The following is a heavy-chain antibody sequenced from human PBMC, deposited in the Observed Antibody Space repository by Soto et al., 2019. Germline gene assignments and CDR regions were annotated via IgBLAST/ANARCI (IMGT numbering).Heavy chain of an antibody. Sequence: SVKVSCKASGFTFTSSAVQWVRQARGQRLEWIGWIVVGSGNTNYAQKFQERVTITRDMSTSTAYMELSSLRSEDTAVYYCAASLDYYDSSGYYYSPDYWGQGTLVTVSS. CDR1: GFTFTSSA. J-gene: IGHJ4*02. CDR2: IVVGSGNT. V-gene: IGHV1-58*01. D-gene: IGHD3-22*01. CDR3: AASLDYYDSSGYYYSPDY.